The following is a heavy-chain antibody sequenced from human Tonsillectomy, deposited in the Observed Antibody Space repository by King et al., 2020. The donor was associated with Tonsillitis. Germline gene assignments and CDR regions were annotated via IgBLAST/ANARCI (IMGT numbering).Heavy chain of an antibody. CDR3: TTGGGYDSPIDY. J-gene: IGHJ4*02. Sequence: EVQLVESGGGLVKPGGSLRLSCAASGFTFSNAWMSWVRQAPGKGLEWVGRIKSKTDGGTTDYAAPVKGRFTISRDDSKNTLYLQMNSLKTEDTAVYYRTTGGGYDSPIDYWGQGTLVTVSS. V-gene: IGHV3-15*01. CDR1: GFTFSNAW. D-gene: IGHD5-12*01. CDR2: IKSKTDGGTT.